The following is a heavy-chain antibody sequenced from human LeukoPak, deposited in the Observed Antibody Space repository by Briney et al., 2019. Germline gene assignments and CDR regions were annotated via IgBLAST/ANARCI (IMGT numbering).Heavy chain of an antibody. D-gene: IGHD1-26*01. CDR3: TGDGALQGY. CDR2: ISWDGNST. Sequence: PGGSLSLSCAASGFTFDDYTMHWVRQAPGKGLEWVSLISWDGNSTYYADSVKGRFTISRDNSKNSLYLQMNSLRNDDTALYYCTGDGALQGYWGQGTLVTVSS. J-gene: IGHJ4*02. CDR1: GFTFDDYT. V-gene: IGHV3-43*01.